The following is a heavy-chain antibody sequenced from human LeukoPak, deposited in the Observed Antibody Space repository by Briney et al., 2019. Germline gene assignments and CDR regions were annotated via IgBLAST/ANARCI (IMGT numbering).Heavy chain of an antibody. V-gene: IGHV1-8*01. J-gene: IGHJ4*02. CDR3: ARGVPGGGWYFEY. D-gene: IGHD2-15*01. CDR1: GYTFISYD. CDR2: MSPNSGNT. Sequence: ASVSVSCTASGYTFISYDINWVRQAPGQGLEWMGWMSPNSGNTGYAQKFHGRVTMTRNTTISTAYMELRRLRSDDTAVYYCARGVPGGGWYFEYWGQGALVTVSS.